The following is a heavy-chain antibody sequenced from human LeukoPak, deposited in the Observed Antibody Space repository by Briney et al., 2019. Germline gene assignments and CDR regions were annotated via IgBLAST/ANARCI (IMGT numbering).Heavy chain of an antibody. D-gene: IGHD2-15*01. CDR2: IIPILGIA. CDR3: ARDFDIVVVVAAAGNAFDI. Sequence: SVKVSFKASGGTFSSYAISWVRQAPGQGLEWMGRIIPILGIANYAQKFQGRVTITADKSTSTAYMELSSLRSEDTAVYYCARDFDIVVVVAAAGNAFDIWGQGTMVTVSS. J-gene: IGHJ3*02. V-gene: IGHV1-69*04. CDR1: GGTFSSYA.